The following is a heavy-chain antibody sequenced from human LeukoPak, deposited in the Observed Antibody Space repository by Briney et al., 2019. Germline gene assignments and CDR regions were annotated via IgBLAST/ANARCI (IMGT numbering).Heavy chain of an antibody. CDR1: VHTFTGYY. D-gene: IGHD3-10*02. CDR3: ARGVFGESLES. CDR2: TNPTVGGA. Sequence: AAVKVSCKASVHTFTGYYVYWVRPAPGQGGEWIGWTNPTVGGANFPQHFQGSLTVTSDPAISAAYMDLRRLISDDRAVYYCARGVFGESLESWGQGTLVTVSS. J-gene: IGHJ4*02. V-gene: IGHV1-2*02.